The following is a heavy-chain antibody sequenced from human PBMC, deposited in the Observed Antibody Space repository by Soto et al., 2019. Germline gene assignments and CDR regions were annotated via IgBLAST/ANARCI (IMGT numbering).Heavy chain of an antibody. CDR2: ISSSSSYI. V-gene: IGHV3-21*01. J-gene: IGHJ6*02. Sequence: EVQLVESGGGLVKPGGSLRLSCAASGFTFSSYSMNWVRQAPGKGLEWVSSISSSSSYIYYADSVKGRFTISRDNAKNSLYLQMNSLTVEDTAVYYCARAMTLYYDFWSGYPGYYYYGMDVWGQGTTVTVSS. CDR3: ARAMTLYYDFWSGYPGYYYYGMDV. CDR1: GFTFSSYS. D-gene: IGHD3-3*01.